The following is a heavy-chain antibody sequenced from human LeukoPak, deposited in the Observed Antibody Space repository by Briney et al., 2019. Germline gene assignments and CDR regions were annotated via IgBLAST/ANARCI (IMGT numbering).Heavy chain of an antibody. CDR2: IYDSGST. D-gene: IGHD3-22*01. Sequence: SETLSLTCTVSGGSISSYYWSWIRQPPGKGLECIGYIYDSGSTNYNPSLKSRVTISVDTSKNQFSLKLSSVTAADTAVYYCARRAHGYYDSSGYLNWFDPWGQGTLVTVPS. CDR1: GGSISSYY. J-gene: IGHJ5*02. V-gene: IGHV4-59*08. CDR3: ARRAHGYYDSSGYLNWFDP.